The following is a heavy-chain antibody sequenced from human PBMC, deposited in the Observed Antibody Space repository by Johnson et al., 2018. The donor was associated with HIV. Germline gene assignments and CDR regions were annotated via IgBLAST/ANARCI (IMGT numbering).Heavy chain of an antibody. CDR2: INSDESST. V-gene: IGHV3-74*02. Sequence: MQLVESGGGVVQPGRSLRLSCAVSGFTLSSYVMHWVRQAPGKGLVWVSSINSDESSTNYAESVKGRFTISRDNAKNTLYLQMNSLRAEDTAVYYCARAGKTVTFDIWGQGTMVTVSS. D-gene: IGHD1-14*01. CDR3: ARAGKTVTFDI. J-gene: IGHJ3*02. CDR1: GFTLSSYV.